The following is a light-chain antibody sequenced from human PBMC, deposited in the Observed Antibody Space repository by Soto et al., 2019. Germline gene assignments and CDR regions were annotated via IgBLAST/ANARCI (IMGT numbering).Light chain of an antibody. J-gene: IGKJ5*01. CDR1: RSVSSY. Sequence: EIVLTQSPATLSLSPGERATLSCRASRSVSSYLAWYQQKPGQAPRLLIYDASNRATGIPARFSGSGSGTDFTLTISSLEPEDFAVYYCQQRSNWPPEITFGQGTRLEIK. CDR3: QQRSNWPPEIT. CDR2: DAS. V-gene: IGKV3-11*01.